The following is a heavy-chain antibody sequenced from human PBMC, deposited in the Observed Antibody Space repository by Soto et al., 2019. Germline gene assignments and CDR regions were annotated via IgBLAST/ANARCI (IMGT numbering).Heavy chain of an antibody. V-gene: IGHV1-69*06. CDR2: IIPIFGTA. Sequence: SVKVSCKASGGAFSSYAISWVRQAPGQGLEWMGGIIPIFGTANYAQKFQGRVTITADKSTSTAYMELSSLRSEDTAVYYCAREVCSSTSCYKGYWGQGTLVTVSS. J-gene: IGHJ4*02. D-gene: IGHD2-2*02. CDR1: GGAFSSYA. CDR3: AREVCSSTSCYKGY.